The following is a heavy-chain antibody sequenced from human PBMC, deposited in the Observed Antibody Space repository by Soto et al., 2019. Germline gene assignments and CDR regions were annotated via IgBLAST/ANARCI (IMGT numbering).Heavy chain of an antibody. CDR2: IYWDDDK. Sequence: QITLKESGPTLVKPTQTLTLTCTFSGFSLSTSGVGVGWIRQPPGKALEWLALIYWDDDKRYSPSLKSRLTITKDTSNNQVVLTMTNMDPVDTATYYCAHSSDCSSTSCYVYFQHWGQGTLVTVSS. V-gene: IGHV2-5*02. CDR3: AHSSDCSSTSCYVYFQH. D-gene: IGHD2-2*01. CDR1: GFSLSTSGVG. J-gene: IGHJ1*01.